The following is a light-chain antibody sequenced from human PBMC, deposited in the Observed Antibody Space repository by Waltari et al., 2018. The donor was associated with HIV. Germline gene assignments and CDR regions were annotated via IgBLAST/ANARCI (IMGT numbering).Light chain of an antibody. CDR2: RNN. CDR3: SSYAGSNNLV. Sequence: QSVLTQPPSASGAPGQRVTMSCSGSSSNIGGNYVYWYQHLPGSAPKLLISRNNSRPSGVPDRFAGSKSGNTAPLTFSVLQAEDEAYYYCSSYAGSNNLVFGTGTKVTVL. CDR1: SSNIGGNY. V-gene: IGLV1-47*01. J-gene: IGLJ1*01.